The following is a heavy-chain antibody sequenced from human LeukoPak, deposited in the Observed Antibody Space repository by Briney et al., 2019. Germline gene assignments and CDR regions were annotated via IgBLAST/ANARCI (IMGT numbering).Heavy chain of an antibody. J-gene: IGHJ6*03. CDR2: ITWDGGNT. CDR3: AKDVRAVAGTWSLMDV. Sequence: GGSLRLSCAASGFSFDDYAMHWVRHAPGKGLEWVSLITWDGGNTYYADSVKGRFTISRDNSKNSLYLQMNSLRAEDTALYYCAKDVRAVAGTWSLMDVWGKGTTVTVSS. CDR1: GFSFDDYA. V-gene: IGHV3-43D*03. D-gene: IGHD6-19*01.